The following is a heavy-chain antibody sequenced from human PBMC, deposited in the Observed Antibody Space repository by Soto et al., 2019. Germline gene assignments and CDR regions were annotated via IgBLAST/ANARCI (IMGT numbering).Heavy chain of an antibody. Sequence: QVQLVQSGAEVKKPGASVKVSCKASGYTFTSYGISWVRQAPGQGLEWMGWISAYNGNTNYAQKLQGRVTMTTDTSTSTAYMELRSLRSDDTAVYYCARDLGYDYVWGSCRGPYYYYGMDVWGQGTTVTVSS. CDR2: ISAYNGNT. J-gene: IGHJ6*02. V-gene: IGHV1-18*04. CDR3: ARDLGYDYVWGSCRGPYYYYGMDV. CDR1: GYTFTSYG. D-gene: IGHD3-16*01.